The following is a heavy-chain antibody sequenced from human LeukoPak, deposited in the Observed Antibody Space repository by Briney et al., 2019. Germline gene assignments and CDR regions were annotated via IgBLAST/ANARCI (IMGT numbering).Heavy chain of an antibody. V-gene: IGHV3-23*01. Sequence: GGSLRLSCATSGFTLSNYAVSWVRQAPGKGLEWVSSISGSGGTTYYADSVKGRFTISRDNSKNTLYLQMNSLRAEDTAVYYCAKDPYRASSGLVDYWGQGTLVTVSS. CDR2: ISGSGGTT. CDR1: GFTLSNYA. J-gene: IGHJ4*02. CDR3: AKDPYRASSGLVDY. D-gene: IGHD5-12*01.